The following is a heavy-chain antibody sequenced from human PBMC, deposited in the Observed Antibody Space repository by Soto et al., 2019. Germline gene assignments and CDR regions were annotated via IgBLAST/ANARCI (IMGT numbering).Heavy chain of an antibody. D-gene: IGHD3-10*01. CDR3: ARGGDYYGSGSDRWFDP. Sequence: QVQLQQWGAGLLKPSETLSLTCAVYGGSFSGYYWSWIRQPPGKGLEWIGEINHSGSTNYNPSLKSRVTISVDTSKHQFSLKLSSVTAADTAVYYCARGGDYYGSGSDRWFDPCGQGTLVTVSS. CDR2: INHSGST. V-gene: IGHV4-34*01. CDR1: GGSFSGYY. J-gene: IGHJ5*02.